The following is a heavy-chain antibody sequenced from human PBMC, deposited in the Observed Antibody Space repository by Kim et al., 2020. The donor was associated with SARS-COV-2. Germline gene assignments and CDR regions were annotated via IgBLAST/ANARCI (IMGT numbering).Heavy chain of an antibody. Sequence: ADSVKGRFPISRDNSKNTLYLQRNSLRAEDTAVYYCAKHSMIVVSEWFDPWGQGTLVTVSS. D-gene: IGHD3-22*01. J-gene: IGHJ5*02. CDR3: AKHSMIVVSEWFDP. V-gene: IGHV3-23*01.